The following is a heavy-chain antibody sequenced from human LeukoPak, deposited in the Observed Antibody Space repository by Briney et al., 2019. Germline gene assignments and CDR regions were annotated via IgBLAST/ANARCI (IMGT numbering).Heavy chain of an antibody. Sequence: PGGSLRLSCAASGFTVSSNYMSWVREAPGKGLEWVSVFYSGGSTYYADSVKGRFTISRDNSKNTLYLQMNSLRAEDTAVYYCARENIGYPDAFDIWGQGTMVTVSS. D-gene: IGHD5-18*01. CDR3: ARENIGYPDAFDI. CDR1: GFTVSSNY. V-gene: IGHV3-66*01. J-gene: IGHJ3*02. CDR2: FYSGGST.